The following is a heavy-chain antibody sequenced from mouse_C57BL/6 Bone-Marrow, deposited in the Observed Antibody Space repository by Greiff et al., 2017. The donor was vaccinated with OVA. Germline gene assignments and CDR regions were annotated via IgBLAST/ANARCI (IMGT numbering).Heavy chain of an antibody. V-gene: IGHV1-26*01. J-gene: IGHJ1*03. CDR2: INPNNGGT. D-gene: IGHD1-1*01. Sequence: EVQLQQSGPELVKPGASVKISCKASGYTFTDYYMNWVRQSHGKSLEWIGDINPNNGGTSYNQKFKGKATLTVDKSSSTAYMELRSLTSEDSAVYYCAREAYYYGSSYGWYFDVWGTGTTVTVSS. CDR3: AREAYYYGSSYGWYFDV. CDR1: GYTFTDYY.